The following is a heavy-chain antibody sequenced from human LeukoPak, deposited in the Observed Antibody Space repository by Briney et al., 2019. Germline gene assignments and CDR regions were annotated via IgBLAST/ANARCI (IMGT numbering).Heavy chain of an antibody. CDR3: ARVSMTTVFWGIAAAGTGAFDI. CDR2: INHSGST. J-gene: IGHJ3*02. Sequence: SETLSLTCAVYGGSFSGYYWSWIRQPPGKGLEWIGEINHSGSTKYNPSLKSRVTISVDTSKNQFSLKLNSVTVADTAVYYCARVSMTTVFWGIAAAGTGAFDIWGQGTKVTVSS. D-gene: IGHD6-13*01. V-gene: IGHV4-34*01. CDR1: GGSFSGYY.